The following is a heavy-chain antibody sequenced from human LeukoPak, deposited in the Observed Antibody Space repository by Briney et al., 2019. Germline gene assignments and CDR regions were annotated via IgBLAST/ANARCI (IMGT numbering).Heavy chain of an antibody. D-gene: IGHD3-22*01. CDR3: ARDSRYYDSSGLIDY. Sequence: ASVKVSCKASGYTFTSYGISWVRQAPGQGLEWMGWISAYNGNTNYAQKLQGRVTMTTDTSTSTAYMELRSLRSDDTAVYYCARDSRYYDSSGLIDYWGQGTLVTVSS. V-gene: IGHV1-18*01. CDR2: ISAYNGNT. J-gene: IGHJ4*02. CDR1: GYTFTSYG.